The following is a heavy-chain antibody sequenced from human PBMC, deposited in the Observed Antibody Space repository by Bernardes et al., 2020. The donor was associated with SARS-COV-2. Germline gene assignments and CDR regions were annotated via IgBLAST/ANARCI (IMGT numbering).Heavy chain of an antibody. Sequence: SVKGRLTISRDNAKNSLYLQMNSLRAKDTAVYYCTSRANSGQDYWGQGTLVTFSS. J-gene: IGHJ4*02. V-gene: IGHV3-21*01. D-gene: IGHD2-15*01. CDR3: TSRANSGQDY.